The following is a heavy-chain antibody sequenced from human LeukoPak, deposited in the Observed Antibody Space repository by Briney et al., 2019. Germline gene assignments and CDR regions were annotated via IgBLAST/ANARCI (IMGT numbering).Heavy chain of an antibody. CDR2: ISFSVNTK. J-gene: IGHJ4*02. V-gene: IGHV3-48*04. D-gene: IGHD2-8*01. CDR3: ARSPYCTNGVCYVRYYFDY. CDR1: GFTFSDYS. Sequence: GGSLRLSCAASGFTFSDYSMNWVRQAPGKGLEWVSYISFSVNTKYYGDSVKGRFTISRDNAKNSLYLHMDSLRAEDTAVYYCARSPYCTNGVCYVRYYFDYWGQGTLVTVSS.